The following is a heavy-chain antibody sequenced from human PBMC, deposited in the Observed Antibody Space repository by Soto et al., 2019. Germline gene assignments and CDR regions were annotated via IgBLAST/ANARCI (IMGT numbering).Heavy chain of an antibody. V-gene: IGHV3-66*04. D-gene: IGHD2-15*01. Sequence: PGGSLRLSCAASGFTVSSNYMSWVRQAPGKGLEWVSVIYSGGSTYYADSVKGRFTISRDNSKNTLYLQMNSLRAEDTAVYHCARRGYCSGGSCYLAPVDYWGQGTLVTVSS. J-gene: IGHJ4*02. CDR3: ARRGYCSGGSCYLAPVDY. CDR2: IYSGGST. CDR1: GFTVSSNY.